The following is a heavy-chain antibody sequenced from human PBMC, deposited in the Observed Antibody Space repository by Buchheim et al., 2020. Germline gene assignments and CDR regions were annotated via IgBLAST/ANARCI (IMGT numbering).Heavy chain of an antibody. CDR1: GFTFSSYW. J-gene: IGHJ6*02. V-gene: IGHV3-74*01. CDR2: INSDGSST. D-gene: IGHD3-3*01. CDR3: ARDGYYDFWSGYDNYGMDV. Sequence: EVQLVESGGGLVQPGGSLRLSCAASGFTFSSYWMHWVRQAPGKGLVWVSRINSDGSSTSYADSVKGRFTISRDNAKNTLYLQMNSLRAEDMAVYYCARDGYYDFWSGYDNYGMDVWGQGTT.